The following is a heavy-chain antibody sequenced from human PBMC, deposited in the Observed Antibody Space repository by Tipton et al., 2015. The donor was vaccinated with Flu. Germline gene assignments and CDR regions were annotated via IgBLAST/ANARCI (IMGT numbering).Heavy chain of an antibody. V-gene: IGHV1-2*06. Sequence: QVQLVQSGAEVTKPGASVKVSCKASGYTFPGDYMHWVRQAPGQGLEWMGRIIPSSGGTNYAQKVQGRVTMTRDTSISTAYMELSSLRSDDTAVYYWARGTQWDDWGQGTLVTGSS. CDR3: ARGTQWDD. CDR1: GYTFPGDY. CDR2: IIPSSGGT. J-gene: IGHJ4*02. D-gene: IGHD1-1*01.